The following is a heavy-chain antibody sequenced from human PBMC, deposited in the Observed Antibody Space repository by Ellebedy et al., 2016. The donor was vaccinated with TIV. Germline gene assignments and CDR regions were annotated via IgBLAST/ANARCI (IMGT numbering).Heavy chain of an antibody. CDR3: ARGAPFPYYFDS. Sequence: MPSETLSLTCAVSGGFISNYYWTWIRQSPETGLEWIGYIYHSGSNGSNPSLKSRVTISVDTPKNQFSLKLNSVTASDTAVYYCARGAPFPYYFDSWGQGLLVTVSS. CDR1: GGFISNYY. CDR2: IYHSGSN. J-gene: IGHJ4*02. V-gene: IGHV4-59*01.